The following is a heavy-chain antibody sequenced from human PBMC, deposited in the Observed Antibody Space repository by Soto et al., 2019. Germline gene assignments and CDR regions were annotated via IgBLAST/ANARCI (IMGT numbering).Heavy chain of an antibody. D-gene: IGHD5-18*01. CDR3: ATRYSYVHF. Sequence: GASVKVSCKSSGYAFTGYYIHWVRQAPGQGLEWMGWINPNSGDTNYAQKFQGRVTMTRDTSFSTAYMELSSLRSDDTAVYYCATRYSYVHFWGQGTLLTVSS. J-gene: IGHJ4*02. CDR1: GYAFTGYY. CDR2: INPNSGDT. V-gene: IGHV1-2*02.